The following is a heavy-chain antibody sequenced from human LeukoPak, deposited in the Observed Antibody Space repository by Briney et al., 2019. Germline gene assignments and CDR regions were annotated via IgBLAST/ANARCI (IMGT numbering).Heavy chain of an antibody. Sequence: SVKVSCKASGGTFSSYAISWVRQAPGQGLEWMGGIIPIFGTANYAQKFQGRVTITADESTSTAYMELSSLRSEDTAVYYCARGGYCSSTSCSQFDYWGQGTLVTVSS. CDR1: GGTFSSYA. CDR3: ARGGYCSSTSCSQFDY. J-gene: IGHJ4*02. CDR2: IIPIFGTA. V-gene: IGHV1-69*13. D-gene: IGHD2-2*01.